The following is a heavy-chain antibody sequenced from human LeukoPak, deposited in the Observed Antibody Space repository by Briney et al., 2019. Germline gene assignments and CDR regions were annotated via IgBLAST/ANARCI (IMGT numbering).Heavy chain of an antibody. CDR1: GFTFSNAW. CDR3: TTDGSGFYYYCYYGMDV. V-gene: IGHV3-15*01. J-gene: IGHJ6*02. CDR2: IKSKTDGGTT. Sequence: PGGSLRLSCAASGFTFSNAWMSWVRQAPGKGLEWVGRIKSKTDGGTTDYAAPVKGRFTISRDDSKNTLYLQMNSLKTEDTAVYYCTTDGSGFYYYCYYGMDVWGQGTTVTVSS. D-gene: IGHD3-3*01.